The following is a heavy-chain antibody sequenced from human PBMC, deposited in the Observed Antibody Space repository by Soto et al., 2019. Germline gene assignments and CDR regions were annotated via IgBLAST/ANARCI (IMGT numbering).Heavy chain of an antibody. J-gene: IGHJ5*02. D-gene: IGHD3-3*01. V-gene: IGHV3-23*01. CDR3: AKDRAYDFWSGYSTEFDP. CDR1: GFTFSSYA. Sequence: EVQLLESGGGLVQPGGSLRLSCAASGFTFSSYAMSWVRQAPGKGLEWVSAISGSGGSTYYADSVKGRFTISRDNSKNTLYLRMNSLRAEDTAVYYCAKDRAYDFWSGYSTEFDPWGQGTLVTVSS. CDR2: ISGSGGST.